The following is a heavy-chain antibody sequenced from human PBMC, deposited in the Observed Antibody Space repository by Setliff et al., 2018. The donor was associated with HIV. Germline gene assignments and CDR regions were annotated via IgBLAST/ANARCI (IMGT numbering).Heavy chain of an antibody. Sequence: SETLSLTCAVYGGSFSGYYWSWIRQPPGKGLEWIGENNHSGSTNYNPSLRSRVTISVDTSKNQFFLKLSSATAADAAVYYCTRGPLPRADYWGQGTLVTVSS. J-gene: IGHJ4*02. V-gene: IGHV4-34*01. CDR2: NNHSGST. CDR3: TRGPLPRADY. CDR1: GGSFSGYY.